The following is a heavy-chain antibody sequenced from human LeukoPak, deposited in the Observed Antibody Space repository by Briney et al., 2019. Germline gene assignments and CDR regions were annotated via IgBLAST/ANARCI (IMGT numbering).Heavy chain of an antibody. CDR3: ARHQQGISWPLFES. Sequence: GESLQISCKGSGNSFTNYWIGWVRQVPGRGLEWMGSIYPDDSDTRYGPSFERQVTISADKSINTAYLQWSSLKAADTAIYYCARHQQGISWPLFESWGQGALVTVSS. V-gene: IGHV5-51*01. CDR1: GNSFTNYW. J-gene: IGHJ4*02. CDR2: IYPDDSDT. D-gene: IGHD1/OR15-1a*01.